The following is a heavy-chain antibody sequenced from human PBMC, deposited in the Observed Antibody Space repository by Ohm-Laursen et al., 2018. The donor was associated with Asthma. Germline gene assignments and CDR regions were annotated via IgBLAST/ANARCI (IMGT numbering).Heavy chain of an antibody. CDR2: ISSAETYK. CDR3: ARRDFSGGDTNAAFDI. J-gene: IGHJ3*02. V-gene: IGHV3-30*04. Sequence: SLRLSCAASGFTFGIYALHWVRQAPGKGLEWVAIISSAETYKNYANSVKGRFTISKDNSKNTLFLQMNSLRPDDTAVYYCARRDFSGGDTNAAFDIWGQGTMVAVSS. CDR1: GFTFGIYA. D-gene: IGHD2-21*02.